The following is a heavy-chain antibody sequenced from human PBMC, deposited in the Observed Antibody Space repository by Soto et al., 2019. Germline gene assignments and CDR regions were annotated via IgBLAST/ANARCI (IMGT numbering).Heavy chain of an antibody. V-gene: IGHV1-8*01. Sequence: GASVKVSCKASGYTFTSYDINWVRQATGQGLEWMGWMNPNSGNTGYAQKFQGRVTMTRNTSISTAYMELSSLRSEDTAEYYCQRVRGPIKGAGTRRYYYYGKDIWEQGTTVTVSS. CDR1: GYTFTSYD. CDR2: MNPNSGNT. CDR3: QRVRGPIKGAGTRRYYYYGKDI. D-gene: IGHD6-19*01. J-gene: IGHJ6*01.